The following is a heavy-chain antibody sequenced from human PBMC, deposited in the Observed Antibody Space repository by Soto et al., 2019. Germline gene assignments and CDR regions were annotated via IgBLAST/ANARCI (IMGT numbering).Heavy chain of an antibody. J-gene: IGHJ2*01. CDR2: IHYSGST. CDR1: GVSISRYY. V-gene: IGHV4-59*01. D-gene: IGHD7-27*01. CDR3: AREFNWGSSWYFDL. Sequence: QVQLQESGPGLVKPSETLSLTCTVSGVSISRYYWSWIRQPPGKGLEWIGYIHYSGSTNYNPSLKSRVTISVDTSKNQFSLKLSSVTAADTAVYYCAREFNWGSSWYFDLWGRGTQVTVSS.